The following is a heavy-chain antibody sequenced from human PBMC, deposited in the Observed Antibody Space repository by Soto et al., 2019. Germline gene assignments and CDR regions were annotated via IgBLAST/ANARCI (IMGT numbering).Heavy chain of an antibody. CDR1: GGTFSSYA. V-gene: IGHV1-69*12. CDR2: IIRIFGTA. J-gene: IGHJ6*02. D-gene: IGHD2-2*02. CDR3: ARHGYCVSTSCYIDYYAGMDV. Sequence: QVQLVQSGAEVKKPGSSVKVSCKASGGTFSSYAISWVRQAPGQGLEWMGWIIRIFGTANYAQKFQGRVTITADESTSTSYMELSSLRSEDTAVYYCARHGYCVSTSCYIDYYAGMDVWGQGTTVTVSS.